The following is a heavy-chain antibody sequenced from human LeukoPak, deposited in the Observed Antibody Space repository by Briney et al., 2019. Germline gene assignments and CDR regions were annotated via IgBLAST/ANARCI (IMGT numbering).Heavy chain of an antibody. J-gene: IGHJ4*02. Sequence: PSETLSLTCTVSGVSISSYYWSWIRQLPGKGLEWIGQIYYSGSTNYNPSLKSRVTISVDTSESQFSLKLTSVTTADTAVYYCARAGGTKKELDYWGQGTLVTVSS. CDR2: IYYSGST. D-gene: IGHD3-16*01. CDR3: ARAGGTKKELDY. V-gene: IGHV4-59*01. CDR1: GVSISSYY.